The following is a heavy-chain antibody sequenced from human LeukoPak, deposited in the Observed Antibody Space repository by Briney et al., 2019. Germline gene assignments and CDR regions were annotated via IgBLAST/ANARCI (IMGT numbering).Heavy chain of an antibody. V-gene: IGHV3-11*04. CDR1: GFTFSSYA. CDR2: ISSSGSTI. D-gene: IGHD4-17*01. J-gene: IGHJ4*02. Sequence: GGSLRLSCAASGFTFSSYAMSWIRQAPGKGLEWVSYISSSGSTIYYADSVKGRFTISRDNAKNSLYLQMNSLRAEDTAVYYCARDQDDYGVHFDYWGQGTLVTVSS. CDR3: ARDQDDYGVHFDY.